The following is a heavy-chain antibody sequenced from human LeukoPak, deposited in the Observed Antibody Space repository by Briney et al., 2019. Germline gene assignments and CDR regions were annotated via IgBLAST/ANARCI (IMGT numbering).Heavy chain of an antibody. CDR3: ARSLGIVVVFDQ. CDR2: IGSSSSYT. V-gene: IGHV3-11*03. Sequence: GGSLRLSCAVSGFTFSDYYMNWIRQAPGKGLEWVSYIGSSSSYTNYADSVKGRFTISRDNAKNSLCLQMNSLRAEDTAVYYCARSLGIVVVFDQWGQGTLVTVSS. D-gene: IGHD3-22*01. CDR1: GFTFSDYY. J-gene: IGHJ4*02.